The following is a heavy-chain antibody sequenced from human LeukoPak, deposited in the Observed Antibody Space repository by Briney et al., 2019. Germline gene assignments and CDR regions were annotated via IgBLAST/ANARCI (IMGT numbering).Heavy chain of an antibody. J-gene: IGHJ4*02. D-gene: IGHD2-2*01. CDR3: AAVVPAAMY. Sequence: SETLSLTCAVYGGSFSGYYWSWIRQPPGKGLEWIGEINHSGSTNYNPSLKSRVTISLDTSKNQFSLKLSSVTAADTAVYYCAAVVPAAMYWGQGTLVTVSS. CDR2: INHSGST. V-gene: IGHV4-34*01. CDR1: GGSFSGYY.